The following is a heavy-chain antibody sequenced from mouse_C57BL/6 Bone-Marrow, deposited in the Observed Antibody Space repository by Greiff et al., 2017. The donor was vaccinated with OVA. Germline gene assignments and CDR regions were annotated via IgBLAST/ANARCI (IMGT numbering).Heavy chain of an antibody. J-gene: IGHJ4*01. CDR2: IWSGGST. CDR1: GFSLTSYG. CDR3: ARRTTVVYYAMDY. D-gene: IGHD1-1*01. Sequence: VQRVESGPGLVQPSQSLSITCTVSGFSLTSYGVHWVRQSPGKGLEWLGVIWSGGSTDYNAAFISRLSISKDNSKSQVFFKMNSLQADDTAIYYCARRTTVVYYAMDYWGQGTSVTVSS. V-gene: IGHV2-2*01.